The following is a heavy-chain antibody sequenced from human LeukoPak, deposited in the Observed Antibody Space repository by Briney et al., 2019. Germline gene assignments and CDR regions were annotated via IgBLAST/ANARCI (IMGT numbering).Heavy chain of an antibody. V-gene: IGHV4-39*01. D-gene: IGHD1-7*01. Sequence: SETLSLTCSVSAGSISSSSYYWGWIRQAPGKGLEWIGSIYYSGSTYYNPSLKSRVTLSVDTSKNQFSLKLSSVTAADTAVYYCARLPWNYFETFDYWGQGTLVTVSS. CDR2: IYYSGST. CDR1: AGSISSSSYY. CDR3: ARLPWNYFETFDY. J-gene: IGHJ4*02.